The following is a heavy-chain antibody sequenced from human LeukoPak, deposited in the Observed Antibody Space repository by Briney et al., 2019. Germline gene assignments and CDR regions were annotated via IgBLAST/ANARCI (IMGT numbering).Heavy chain of an antibody. CDR1: GFTFSSYW. Sequence: PGGSLRLSCAASGFTFSSYWMSWVRQAPGKGLEWVANIKQDGSEKYYVDSVKGRFTISRDNAKNSLYLQMNSLRAEDTAVYYCARMAVSGRDNWFDPWGPGSLVTVSS. CDR2: IKQDGSEK. D-gene: IGHD6-19*01. V-gene: IGHV3-7*01. CDR3: ARMAVSGRDNWFDP. J-gene: IGHJ5*02.